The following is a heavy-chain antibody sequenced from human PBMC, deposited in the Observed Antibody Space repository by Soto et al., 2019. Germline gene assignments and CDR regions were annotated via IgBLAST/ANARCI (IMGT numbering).Heavy chain of an antibody. J-gene: IGHJ5*02. D-gene: IGHD3-10*01. V-gene: IGHV4-39*01. CDR3: ARQRFERVSWLDP. CDR2: IYDSWST. Sequence: TSETLCLTWTVSGDSLSIGVYYWGWIRQPPGRGLEWVGSIYDSWSTYYNPSLKSRVTMSVDTSKNQFSLRLSSVAATDTAVYYCARQRFERVSWLDPWGQGTLVTVSS. CDR1: GDSLSIGVYY.